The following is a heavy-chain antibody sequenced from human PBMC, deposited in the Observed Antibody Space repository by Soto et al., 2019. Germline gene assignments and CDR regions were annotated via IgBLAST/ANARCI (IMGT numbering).Heavy chain of an antibody. D-gene: IGHD2-21*02. Sequence: ASETLSRTSAVSGDYITSIYHWAWIRQPPGRGLEWVASIYHSGTTYYNPSLKSRVTISVDTSKNQFSLKLSSVTAADTAVYYCARASTDYYFDYWGQGTLVTVSS. V-gene: IGHV4-38-2*01. CDR3: ARASTDYYFDY. CDR2: IYHSGTT. CDR1: GDYITSIYH. J-gene: IGHJ4*02.